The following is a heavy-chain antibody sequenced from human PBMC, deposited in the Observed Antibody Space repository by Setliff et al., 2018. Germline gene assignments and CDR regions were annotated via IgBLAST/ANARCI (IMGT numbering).Heavy chain of an antibody. J-gene: IGHJ4*02. V-gene: IGHV1-18*04. CDR2: ISGYTGNT. CDR3: SRLVRYCTTTTCQRASGAEL. CDR1: GYIFAGYY. D-gene: IGHD2-8*01. Sequence: ASVKVSCKASGYIFAGYYMHWVRQTPGQGLEWMGWISGYTGNTNYAQKFQGRVTMTTDTSTNTAYMELKSLRSDDTAVYYCSRLVRYCTTTTCQRASGAELWGQGTLVTVSS.